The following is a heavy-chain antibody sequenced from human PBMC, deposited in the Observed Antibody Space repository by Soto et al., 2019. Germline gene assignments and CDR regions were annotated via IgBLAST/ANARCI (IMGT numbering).Heavy chain of an antibody. V-gene: IGHV5-51*01. CDR1: GYSFARDW. Sequence: GESLKISCKGSGYSFARDWIGWVRQMPGKGLEWMGIIYPGDSDARYSPSFQGQVTMSADKSISTVYLQWSSLKPSDSAMYYCSIQWGGNWPNYYSHNWGQGTLVTVSS. D-gene: IGHD1-1*01. J-gene: IGHJ4*02. CDR3: SIQWGGNWPNYYSHN. CDR2: IYPGDSDA.